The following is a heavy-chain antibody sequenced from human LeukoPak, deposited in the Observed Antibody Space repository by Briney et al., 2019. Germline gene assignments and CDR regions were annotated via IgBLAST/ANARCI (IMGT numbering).Heavy chain of an antibody. D-gene: IGHD6-13*01. V-gene: IGHV4-59*01. J-gene: IGHJ3*02. CDR3: ARGTPGYSSSFTTDAFDI. CDR2: IYYSGST. CDR1: GGSISSYY. Sequence: PSETLSLTCTVSGGSISSYYWSWIRQPPGKGLEWIGYIYYSGSTNYNPSLKSRVTISVDTSKNQFSLKVSSVTAADMAVYYCARGTPGYSSSFTTDAFDIWGQGTMVTVSS.